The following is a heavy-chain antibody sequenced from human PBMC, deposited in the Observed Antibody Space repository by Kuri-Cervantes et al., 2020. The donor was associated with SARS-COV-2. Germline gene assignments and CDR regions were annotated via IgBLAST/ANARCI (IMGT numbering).Heavy chain of an antibody. V-gene: IGHV3-30-3*01. CDR2: ISYDGSNK. CDR3: ARDSRYYDFWSGYGSTPHYYYYYYMDV. Sequence: GGSLRLSCAASGSTFSSYAMHWVRQAPGKGLEWVAVISYDGSNKYYADSVKGRFTISRDNSKNTLYLQMNSLRAEDTAVYYCARDSRYYDFWSGYGSTPHYYYYYYMDVWGKGTTVTVSS. J-gene: IGHJ6*03. D-gene: IGHD3-3*01. CDR1: GSTFSSYA.